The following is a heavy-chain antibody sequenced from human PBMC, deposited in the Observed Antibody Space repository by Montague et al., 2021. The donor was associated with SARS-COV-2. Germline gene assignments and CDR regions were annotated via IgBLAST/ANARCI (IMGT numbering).Heavy chain of an antibody. CDR1: GFTFSSYA. D-gene: IGHD1-26*01. CDR2: IYSGDGST. CDR3: AKRGATSPFDS. Sequence: SLRLSCAASGFTFSSYAMSWVRQAPGKGLECVSVIYSGDGSTYYADSVKGRFTISRDNSKNTLYLQMNSLRAEDTAVYYCAKRGATSPFDSWGQGTLVTVSS. J-gene: IGHJ4*02. V-gene: IGHV3-23*03.